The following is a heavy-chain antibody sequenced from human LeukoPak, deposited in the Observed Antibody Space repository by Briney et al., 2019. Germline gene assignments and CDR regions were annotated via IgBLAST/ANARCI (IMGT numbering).Heavy chain of an antibody. CDR1: GGSFSGYY. Sequence: PSETLSLTCAVYGGSFSGYYWSWIRQPPGKGLEWIGEINHSGSTNYNPSLKSRVTISVDTSKNQFSLKLSSVTAADTAVYYCARVSSSSVDYWGQGTLVTVSS. D-gene: IGHD6-6*01. V-gene: IGHV4-34*01. J-gene: IGHJ4*02. CDR2: INHSGST. CDR3: ARVSSSSVDY.